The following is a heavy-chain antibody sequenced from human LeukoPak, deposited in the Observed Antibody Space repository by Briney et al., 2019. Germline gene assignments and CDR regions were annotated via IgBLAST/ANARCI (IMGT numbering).Heavy chain of an antibody. CDR1: GFTFSSYA. CDR2: ISGSSGNT. D-gene: IGHD5-18*01. Sequence: PGGSLRLSCAASGFTFSSYAMSWVRQAPGKGLEWVSAISGSSGNTYCADSVKGRFTISRDNSKNTLYLQMNSLRAEDTAVYYCARIRGYSYGYFDYWGQGTLVTVSS. V-gene: IGHV3-23*01. J-gene: IGHJ4*02. CDR3: ARIRGYSYGYFDY.